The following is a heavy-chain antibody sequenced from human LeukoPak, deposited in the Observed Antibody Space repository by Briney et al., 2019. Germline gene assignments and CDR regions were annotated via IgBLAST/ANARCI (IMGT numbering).Heavy chain of an antibody. CDR2: ISSSSSYI. CDR1: FXXXS. CDR3: AREGYSYGIPHDY. D-gene: IGHD5-18*01. Sequence: FXXXSMXWVRQAXGTXLEXXXSISSSSSYIYYADSVKGRFTISRDNAKNSLYLQMNSLRAEDTAVYYCAREGYSYGIPHDYWGQGTLVTVSS. J-gene: IGHJ4*02. V-gene: IGHV3-21*01.